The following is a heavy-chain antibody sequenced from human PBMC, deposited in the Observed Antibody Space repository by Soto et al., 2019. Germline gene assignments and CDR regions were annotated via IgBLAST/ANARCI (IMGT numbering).Heavy chain of an antibody. CDR3: ARDVSGYGSH. J-gene: IGHJ4*02. D-gene: IGHD5-18*01. Sequence: ASVKGSCKASGGTFSSYTINWVRQAPGQGLEWMGRIIPILGIANYAQKCQGRVTITADKATSTAYMELSSLRSEDTAVYYCARDVSGYGSHWGQGTLVTVSS. CDR2: IIPILGIA. V-gene: IGHV1-69*04. CDR1: GGTFSSYT.